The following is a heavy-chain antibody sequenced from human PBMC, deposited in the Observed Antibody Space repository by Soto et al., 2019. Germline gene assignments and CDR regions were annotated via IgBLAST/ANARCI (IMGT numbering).Heavy chain of an antibody. CDR1: GGSFRSYF. CDR2: IYHTGST. Sequence: PQNWRLSSSGSGGSFRSYFWRVLRQSPEKGLEWIGYIYHTGSTKYNPSLESRVVISLDTSKNQFSLKLNSVTAADTAFYYCATRFPDSTTDVGVLDFWG. J-gene: IGHJ6*01. D-gene: IGHD3-22*01. V-gene: IGHV4-4*09. CDR3: ATRFPDSTTDVGVLDF.